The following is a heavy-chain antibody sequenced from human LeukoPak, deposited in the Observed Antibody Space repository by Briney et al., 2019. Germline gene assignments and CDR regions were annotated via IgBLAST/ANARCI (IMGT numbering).Heavy chain of an antibody. D-gene: IGHD6-19*01. Sequence: SETLSLTCTVSGGSIITTNYYWGWIRQPPGKGLEWIGSIYYSGNTYYKPSLKSRVTISVDTSKNQFSLKLTSVTAADTAVYYCARDRLRLLPAFDIWGQGTMVTVSS. J-gene: IGHJ3*02. CDR2: IYYSGNT. CDR3: ARDRLRLLPAFDI. CDR1: GGSIITTNYY. V-gene: IGHV4-39*07.